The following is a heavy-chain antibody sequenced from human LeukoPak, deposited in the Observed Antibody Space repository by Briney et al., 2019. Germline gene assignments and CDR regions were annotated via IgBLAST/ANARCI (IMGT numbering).Heavy chain of an antibody. V-gene: IGHV3-7*03. D-gene: IGHD3-9*01. J-gene: IGHJ6*02. Sequence: GGSLRLSCAASEFTFSSYWMSWVRQAPGKGLEWVANIKQDGSEKYYVDSVKGRFTISRDNAKNSLYLQMNSLRAEDTAVYYCARLLRYFDWLFPTPVHMDVWGQGTTVTVSS. CDR1: EFTFSSYW. CDR3: ARLLRYFDWLFPTPVHMDV. CDR2: IKQDGSEK.